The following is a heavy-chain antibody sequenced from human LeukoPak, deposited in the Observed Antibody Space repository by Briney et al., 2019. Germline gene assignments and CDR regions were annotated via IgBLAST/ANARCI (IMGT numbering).Heavy chain of an antibody. CDR1: GYTFIDYD. CDR2: MSPHNGHT. D-gene: IGHD2-21*01. CDR3: ARRTPRCGGTCYDAFDV. V-gene: IGHV1-8*01. J-gene: IGHJ3*01. Sequence: ASVKVSCTASGYTFIDYDINWVRQAPGQGLEWMGLMSPHNGHTEYAQNFQGRVTMTRDTSTGTAYMELRSLRSEDTAVYYCARRTPRCGGTCYDAFDVWGQGTMVTVSS.